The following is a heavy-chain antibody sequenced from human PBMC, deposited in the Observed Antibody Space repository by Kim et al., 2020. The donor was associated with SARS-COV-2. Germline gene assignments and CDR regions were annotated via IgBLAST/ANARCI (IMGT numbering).Heavy chain of an antibody. D-gene: IGHD6-13*01. CDR1: GGTFSSYA. V-gene: IGHV1-69*13. J-gene: IGHJ6*02. Sequence: SVKVSCKASGGTFSSYAISWVRQAPGQGLEWMGGIIPIFGTANYAQKFQGRVTITADESTSTAYMELSSLRSEDTAVYYCARDQRQQLSFYYYYGMDVWGQGTTVTVSS. CDR2: IIPIFGTA. CDR3: ARDQRQQLSFYYYYGMDV.